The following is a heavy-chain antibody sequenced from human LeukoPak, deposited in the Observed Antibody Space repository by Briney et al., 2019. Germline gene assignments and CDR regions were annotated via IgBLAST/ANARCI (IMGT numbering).Heavy chain of an antibody. CDR1: GYTFTSYY. Sequence: ASVKVSCKASGYTFTSYYMHWVRQAPGQGLEWMGIINPSGGSTSYAQKFQGRVTMTRDMSTSTVYMELSSLRSEDTAVYYCARDRSGYSGYDLWLGYWGQGTLVTVSS. D-gene: IGHD5-12*01. CDR2: INPSGGST. V-gene: IGHV1-46*01. J-gene: IGHJ4*02. CDR3: ARDRSGYSGYDLWLGY.